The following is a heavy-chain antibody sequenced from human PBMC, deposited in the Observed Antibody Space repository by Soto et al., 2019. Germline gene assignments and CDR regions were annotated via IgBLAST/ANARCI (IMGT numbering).Heavy chain of an antibody. V-gene: IGHV4-59*01. Sequence: SSETLSLTCTVSGGSISSYYWSWIRQPPGKGLEWIGYIYYSGSTNYNPSLKSRVTISVDTSKNQFSLKLSSVTAADTAVYYCAGLGYYGSGEKKNWFDPWGQGTLVTVSS. CDR3: AGLGYYGSGEKKNWFDP. D-gene: IGHD3-10*01. CDR1: GGSISSYY. CDR2: IYYSGST. J-gene: IGHJ5*02.